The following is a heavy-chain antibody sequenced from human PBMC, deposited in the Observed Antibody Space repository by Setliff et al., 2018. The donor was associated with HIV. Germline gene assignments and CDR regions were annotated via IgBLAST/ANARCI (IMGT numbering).Heavy chain of an antibody. D-gene: IGHD2-8*01. V-gene: IGHV3-21*01. CDR2: ISSSSTYI. Sequence: GSLRLSCAASGFTFSSYSMNWVRQAPGKGLEWVSSISSSSTYIYYADSVRGRFTISRDNAKNPLYLQMTGLRVEATAVYYCAAQGVLWGQGTLVTVSS. J-gene: IGHJ1*01. CDR1: GFTFSSYS. CDR3: AAQGVL.